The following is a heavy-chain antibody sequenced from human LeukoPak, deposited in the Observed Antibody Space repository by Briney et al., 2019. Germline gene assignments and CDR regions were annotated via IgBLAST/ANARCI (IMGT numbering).Heavy chain of an antibody. CDR3: AKGQGRYSSSWYGDY. V-gene: IGHV3-30*18. D-gene: IGHD6-13*01. Sequence: GGSLRLSCAASGFTFSSNGMHWVRQAPGKGLEWVAVISYDGSNKYYADSVRGQFTIARDNSKNTLYLQMNSLRAEDTAVYYCAKGQGRYSSSWYGDYWGQGTLVTVSS. CDR1: GFTFSSNG. CDR2: ISYDGSNK. J-gene: IGHJ4*02.